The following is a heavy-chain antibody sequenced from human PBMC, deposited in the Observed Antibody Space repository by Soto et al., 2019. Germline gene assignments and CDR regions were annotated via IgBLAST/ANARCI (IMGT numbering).Heavy chain of an antibody. Sequence: GGSLRLSCAASGFTVSSNYMSWVRQAPGKGLEWVSVIYSGGSTYYADSVKGRFTISRDNSKNTLYLQMNSLRAEDTAVYYCARDWRLGYCSGGSCYSWGQGTLVTVSS. CDR3: ARDWRLGYCSGGSCYS. CDR1: GFTVSSNY. CDR2: IYSGGST. V-gene: IGHV3-66*01. D-gene: IGHD2-15*01. J-gene: IGHJ4*02.